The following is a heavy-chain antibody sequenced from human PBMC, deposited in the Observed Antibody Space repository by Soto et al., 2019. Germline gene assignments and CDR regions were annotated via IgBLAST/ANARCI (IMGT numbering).Heavy chain of an antibody. CDR1: SGSISSSNW. CDR3: ARGSARHGEQWLVLDY. Sequence: SETLSLTCAVSSGSISSSNWWSWVRQPPGKGLEWIGEIYHSGSTNYNPSLKSRVTISVDKSKNQFSLKLSSVTAADTAVYYCARGSARHGEQWLVLDYWGQGTLVTVSS. D-gene: IGHD6-19*01. CDR2: IYHSGST. J-gene: IGHJ4*02. V-gene: IGHV4-4*02.